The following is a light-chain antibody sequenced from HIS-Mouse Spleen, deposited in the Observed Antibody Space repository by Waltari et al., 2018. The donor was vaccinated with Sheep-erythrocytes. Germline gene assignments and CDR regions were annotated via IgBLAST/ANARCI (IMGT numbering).Light chain of an antibody. CDR1: QDISNY. CDR2: DAS. Sequence: DIQMTQSPSSLSASVGDRVTITCQASQDISNYLNWYQQKPGKAPKLLIYDASNLETGVPSRCSGSGAGTDFTFTISRLQPEYIATYYGQQYDNLLTFGGGTKVEIK. CDR3: QQYDNLLT. J-gene: IGKJ4*01. V-gene: IGKV1-33*01.